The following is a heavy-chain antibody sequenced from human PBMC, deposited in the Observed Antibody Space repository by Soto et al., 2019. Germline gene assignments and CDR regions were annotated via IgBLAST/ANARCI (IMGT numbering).Heavy chain of an antibody. CDR1: GGSISSISYY. V-gene: IGHV4-39*01. D-gene: IGHD6-13*01. Sequence: PSETLSLTCSVSGGSISSISYYWGWIRQPPGKGLEWIGSIYYSGSTYYNPSLKSRVTISVDTSKNQFSLKLSSVTAADTAVYYCASFRIAAAVYYFDYWGQGTLVTVSS. CDR2: IYYSGST. J-gene: IGHJ4*02. CDR3: ASFRIAAAVYYFDY.